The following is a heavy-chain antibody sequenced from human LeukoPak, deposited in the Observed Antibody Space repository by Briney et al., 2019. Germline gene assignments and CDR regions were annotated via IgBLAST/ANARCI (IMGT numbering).Heavy chain of an antibody. V-gene: IGHV1-2*06. D-gene: IGHD2-15*01. CDR1: GYTFTGYY. CDR3: AKVPYCTGGSCLYYFDY. CDR2: IHPNSGGT. Sequence: GASVKVSCKASGYTFTGYYMHWVRQAPGQGLEWMGRIHPNSGGTNYAQKFQGRVTMTRDTSISTAYMELSSLRSDDTALYYCAKVPYCTGGSCLYYFDYWGQGTLGTVSS. J-gene: IGHJ4*02.